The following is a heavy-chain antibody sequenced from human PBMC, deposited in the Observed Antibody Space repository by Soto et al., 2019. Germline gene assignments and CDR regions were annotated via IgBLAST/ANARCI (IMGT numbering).Heavy chain of an antibody. CDR3: ARAPVSRSGWYNWFDP. V-gene: IGHV1-2*04. Sequence: ASVKVSCKASGYTFTGYYMHWVRQAPGQGLEWMGWINPNSGGTNYAQKFQGWVTMTRDTSISTAYMELSRLRSDDTAVYYCARAPVSRSGWYNWFDPWGQGTLVTVSS. CDR2: INPNSGGT. D-gene: IGHD6-19*01. CDR1: GYTFTGYY. J-gene: IGHJ5*02.